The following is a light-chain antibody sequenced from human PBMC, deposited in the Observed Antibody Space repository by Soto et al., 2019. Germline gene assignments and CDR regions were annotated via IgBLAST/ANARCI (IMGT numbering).Light chain of an antibody. CDR2: SNN. V-gene: IGLV1-44*01. CDR1: SSNIGSNA. Sequence: QSVLTQPPSASGTPGQRVTISCSGSSSNIGSNAVNWYQQLPGTAPKLLIYSNNQRPSGVPDRFSGSKSGTSASLAIRGLQSGDEADYYCAAWDDSLNGHVFGTGTMLTVL. J-gene: IGLJ1*01. CDR3: AAWDDSLNGHV.